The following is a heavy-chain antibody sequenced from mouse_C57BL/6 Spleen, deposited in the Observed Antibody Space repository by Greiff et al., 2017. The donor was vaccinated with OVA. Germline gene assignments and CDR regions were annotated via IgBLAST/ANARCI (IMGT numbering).Heavy chain of an antibody. CDR3: ARKGVGTDAMDY. CDR1: GFSLTSYG. CDR2: IWSGGST. V-gene: IGHV2-2*01. J-gene: IGHJ4*01. D-gene: IGHD4-1*01. Sequence: VKLMESGPGLVQPSQSLSITCTVSGFSLTSYGVHWVRQSPGKGLEWLGVIWSGGSTDYNAAFISRLSISKDNSKSQVFFKMNSLQADDTSIYYCARKGVGTDAMDYWGQGTSVTVSS.